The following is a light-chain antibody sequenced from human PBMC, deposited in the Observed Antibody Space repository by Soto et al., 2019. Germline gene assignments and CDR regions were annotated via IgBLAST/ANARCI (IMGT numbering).Light chain of an antibody. J-gene: IGLJ1*01. CDR1: SSDVGAYNY. V-gene: IGLV2-14*01. CDR2: EVN. Sequence: QSVLTQPASLSGSPGQSITISCTGTSSDVGAYNYVSWYQQHPGKAPKLMIYEVNYRPSGVSNRFSGSKSGITASLTISGLQAEDEADYYCISYASTSTAVFGTGTKVTVL. CDR3: ISYASTSTAV.